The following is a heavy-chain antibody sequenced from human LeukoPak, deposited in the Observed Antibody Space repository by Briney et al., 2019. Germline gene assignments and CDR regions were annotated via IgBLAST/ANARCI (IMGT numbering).Heavy chain of an antibody. CDR3: AKFGWQYYDLWSGYYYFDY. Sequence: GGSLRLSCAASGFTFSNYAMSWVRQAPGKGLEWVSGISGSGGSTYYADSVKGRFTISRDNSKNTLYLQMNTLRAEDTAVFYCAKFGWQYYDLWSGYYYFDYWGQGTLVTVSS. CDR1: GFTFSNYA. D-gene: IGHD3-3*01. V-gene: IGHV3-23*01. CDR2: ISGSGGST. J-gene: IGHJ4*02.